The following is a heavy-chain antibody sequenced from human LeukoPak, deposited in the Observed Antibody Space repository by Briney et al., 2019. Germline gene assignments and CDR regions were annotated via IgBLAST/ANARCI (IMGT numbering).Heavy chain of an antibody. V-gene: IGHV3-21*01. J-gene: IGHJ4*02. CDR3: ARVNCGGDCYIDY. Sequence: GGSLRLSCAAPGFTFSSYSMNWVRQAPGKGLEWASSISSSSDYIYYTDSVKGRFTISRDNAKNSLYLQMNSLRAEDTAVYYCARVNCGGDCYIDYWGQGTLVTVSS. CDR2: ISSSSDYI. D-gene: IGHD2-21*01. CDR1: GFTFSSYS.